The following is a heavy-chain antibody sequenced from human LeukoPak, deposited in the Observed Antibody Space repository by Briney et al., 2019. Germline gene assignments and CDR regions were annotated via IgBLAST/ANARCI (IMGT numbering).Heavy chain of an antibody. D-gene: IGHD6-19*01. CDR1: GFTFGDYA. CDR3: TRHWLVRGMDV. CDR2: IRSKAYGGTT. V-gene: IGHV3-49*03. J-gene: IGHJ6*02. Sequence: GRSLRLSCTASGFTFGDYARSWFRQAPGKGLEWVGFIRSKAYGGTTEYAASVKGRFTISRDDSKSIAYLQMNSLKTEDTAVYYCTRHWLVRGMDVWGQGTTVTVSS.